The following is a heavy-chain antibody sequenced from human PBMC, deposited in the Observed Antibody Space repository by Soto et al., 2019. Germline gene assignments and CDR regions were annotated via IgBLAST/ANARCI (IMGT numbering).Heavy chain of an antibody. Sequence: ETLSLTCTVSGGSISSSGYYWGWIRQPPGKGLEWIGSIYYSGSTYYNPSLKSRVTMTEDTSTDTAYMELSSLRSEDTAVYYCATDRLYDFWSTYSDWGQGTLVTVSS. J-gene: IGHJ4*02. D-gene: IGHD3-3*01. V-gene: IGHV4-39*07. CDR1: GGSISSSGYY. CDR3: ATDRLYDFWSTYSD. CDR2: IYYSGST.